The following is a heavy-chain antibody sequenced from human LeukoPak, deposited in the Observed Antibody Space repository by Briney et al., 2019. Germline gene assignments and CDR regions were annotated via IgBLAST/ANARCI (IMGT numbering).Heavy chain of an antibody. CDR1: GFTFSSFA. CDR3: AKGLGSGWYLFEY. CDR2: ISGSGDST. D-gene: IGHD6-19*01. V-gene: IGHV3-23*01. Sequence: GGSLRLSCAASGFTFSSFALSWVRQAPGKGLERVSSISGSGDSTYYMESVKGRFTISRDDSKNTLYVQMNSLRAEDTAVYYCAKGLGSGWYLFEYWGQGTLVTVSS. J-gene: IGHJ4*02.